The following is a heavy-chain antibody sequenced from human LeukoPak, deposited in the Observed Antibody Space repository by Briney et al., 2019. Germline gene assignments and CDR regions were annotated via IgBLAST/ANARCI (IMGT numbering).Heavy chain of an antibody. CDR2: IYYSGST. CDR3: ARVSDGYCSSTSCYIVGDNWFDP. J-gene: IGHJ5*02. V-gene: IGHV4-59*01. Sequence: PSETLSLTCTVSGGSIGSYYWSWLRQPPGKGLEWIGYIYYSGSTNYNPSLKSRVTISVDTSKNQFSLKLSSVTAADTAVYYCARVSDGYCSSTSCYIVGDNWFDPWGQGTLVTVSS. CDR1: GGSIGSYY. D-gene: IGHD2-2*02.